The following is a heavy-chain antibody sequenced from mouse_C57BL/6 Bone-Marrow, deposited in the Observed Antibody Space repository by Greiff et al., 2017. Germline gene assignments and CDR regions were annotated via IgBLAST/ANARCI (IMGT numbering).Heavy chain of an antibody. CDR3: ARHRGDYDDGDAMDY. CDR2: ISSGGSYT. CDR1: GFTFSSYG. D-gene: IGHD2-4*01. J-gene: IGHJ4*01. V-gene: IGHV5-6*01. Sequence: EVQVVESGGDLVKPGGSLKLSCAASGFTFSSYGMSWVRQTPDKRLEWVATISSGGSYTYYPDSVKGRFTISRDNAKNTLYLQMSSLKSEDTAMYYCARHRGDYDDGDAMDYWGQGTSVTVSS.